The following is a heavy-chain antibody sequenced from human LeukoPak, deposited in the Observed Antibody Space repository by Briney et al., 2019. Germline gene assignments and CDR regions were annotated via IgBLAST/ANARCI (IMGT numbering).Heavy chain of an antibody. Sequence: SETLSLTCTVSGGSISSGSYYWSWSRQPAGKGLEWIGRFYTSGSTNYNPSLKSRVTISVDTSKNQFSLKLGSVTAADTAVYYCARLGETRYYDSSGYIRPHYYYYYGMDVWGQGTTVTVSS. CDR2: FYTSGST. J-gene: IGHJ6*02. D-gene: IGHD3-22*01. CDR3: ARLGETRYYDSSGYIRPHYYYYYGMDV. CDR1: GGSISSGSYY. V-gene: IGHV4-61*02.